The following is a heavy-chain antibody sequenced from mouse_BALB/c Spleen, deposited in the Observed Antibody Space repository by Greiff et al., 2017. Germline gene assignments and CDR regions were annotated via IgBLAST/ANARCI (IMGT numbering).Heavy chain of an antibody. CDR3: ASNSHAMDY. D-gene: IGHD1-3*01. CDR2: ISTYYGNT. Sequence: VQGVESGPELVRPGVSVKISCKGSGYTFTDYAMHWVKQSHAKSLEWIGVISTYYGNTNYNQKFKGKATMTVDKSSSTAYMELARLTSEDSAIYYCASNSHAMDYWGQGTSVTVSS. CDR1: GYTFTDYA. J-gene: IGHJ4*01. V-gene: IGHV1-67*01.